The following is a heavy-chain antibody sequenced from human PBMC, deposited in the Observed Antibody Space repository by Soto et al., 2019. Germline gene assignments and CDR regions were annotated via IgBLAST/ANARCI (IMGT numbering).Heavy chain of an antibody. D-gene: IGHD2-15*01. CDR2: ISYDGSNK. V-gene: IGHV3-30-3*01. CDR3: ARDLIGGKVYYYYGMDV. Sequence: GGSLRLSCAASGFTFSSYAMHWVRQAPGKGLEWVAVISYDGSNKYYADSVKGRFTISRDNSKNTLYLQMNSLRAEDTAVYYCARDLIGGKVYYYYGMDVWGQGTTVTVSS. J-gene: IGHJ6*02. CDR1: GFTFSSYA.